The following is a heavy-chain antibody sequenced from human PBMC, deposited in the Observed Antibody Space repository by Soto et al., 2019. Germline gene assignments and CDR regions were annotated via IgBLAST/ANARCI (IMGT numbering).Heavy chain of an antibody. CDR2: IYYSGST. J-gene: IGHJ4*02. Sequence: PSETLSLTCTVSGGSISSGDYYWSWIRQPPGKGLEWIGYIYYSGSTYYNPSLKSRVTISVDTSKNQFSLKLSSVTAADTAVYYCARVRVDYYDSSGYYLFDYWGQGILVTVSS. CDR1: GGSISSGDYY. D-gene: IGHD3-22*01. CDR3: ARVRVDYYDSSGYYLFDY. V-gene: IGHV4-30-4*01.